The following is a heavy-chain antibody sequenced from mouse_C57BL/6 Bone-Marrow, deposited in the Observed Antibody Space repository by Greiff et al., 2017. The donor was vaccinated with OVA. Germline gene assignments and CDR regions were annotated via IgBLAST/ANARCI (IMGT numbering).Heavy chain of an antibody. CDR3: ARGGYSNLYYYAMDY. D-gene: IGHD2-5*01. Sequence: VNLVESGAELARPGASVKLSCKASGYTFTSYGISWVKQRTGQGLEWIGEIYPRSGNTYYNEKFKGKATLTADKSSSTAYMELRSLTSEDSAVYFCARGGYSNLYYYAMDYWGQGTSVTVSS. J-gene: IGHJ4*01. V-gene: IGHV1-81*01. CDR2: IYPRSGNT. CDR1: GYTFTSYG.